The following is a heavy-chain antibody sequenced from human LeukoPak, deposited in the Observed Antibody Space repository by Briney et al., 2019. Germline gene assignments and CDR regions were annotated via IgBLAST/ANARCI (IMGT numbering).Heavy chain of an antibody. D-gene: IGHD3-3*01. J-gene: IGHJ3*02. CDR1: GGSISSYY. CDR2: IYYSGST. V-gene: IGHV4-59*01. Sequence: SETLSLTCTVSGGSISSYYWSWIRQPPGKGLEWIGYIYYSGSTKYKPSLKSRVTISVDTSKNQFSPKLSSVTAADTAVYYCARGRFLDAFDIWGQGTMVTVSS. CDR3: ARGRFLDAFDI.